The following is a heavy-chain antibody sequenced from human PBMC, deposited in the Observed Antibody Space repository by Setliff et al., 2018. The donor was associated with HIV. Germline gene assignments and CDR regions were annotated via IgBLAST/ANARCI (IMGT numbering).Heavy chain of an antibody. CDR1: GYTFTSYG. Sequence: ASVKVSCKASGYTFTSYGISWVRQAPGQGLEWMGWISAYNGNTNYAQNLQGRVTMTTDISTSTAYMELRSLRFDDTAVYYCARDVEHMMDVWGQGTTVTVSS. CDR3: ARDVEHMMDV. J-gene: IGHJ6*02. V-gene: IGHV1-18*01. CDR2: ISAYNGNT.